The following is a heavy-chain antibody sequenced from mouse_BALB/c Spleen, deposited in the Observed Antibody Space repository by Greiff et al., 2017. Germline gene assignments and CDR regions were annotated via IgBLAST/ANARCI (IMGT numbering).Heavy chain of an antibody. CDR1: GYTFTEYI. Sequence: QVQLQQSGAELVKPGASVKLSCKASGYTFTEYIIHWVKQRSGQGLEWIGWFYPGSGSIKYNEKFKDKATLTADKSSSTVYMELSRLTSEDSAVYFCARHEEGDYGNYSLWYFDVWGAGTTVTVSS. J-gene: IGHJ1*01. CDR3: ARHEEGDYGNYSLWYFDV. CDR2: FYPGSGSI. V-gene: IGHV1-62-2*01. D-gene: IGHD2-1*01.